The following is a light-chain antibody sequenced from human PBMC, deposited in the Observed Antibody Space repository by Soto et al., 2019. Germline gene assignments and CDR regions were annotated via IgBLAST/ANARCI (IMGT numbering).Light chain of an antibody. Sequence: EIVLTQSPATLSLSPGERATLSCRASQSVSSYLAWYQQKPVQAPRLLIYDASNRATGIPARFSGSGSGTDFTLTISILEPEDFAVYYCQQRSNWPLTFGGGTKVEIK. CDR2: DAS. V-gene: IGKV3-11*01. CDR3: QQRSNWPLT. CDR1: QSVSSY. J-gene: IGKJ4*01.